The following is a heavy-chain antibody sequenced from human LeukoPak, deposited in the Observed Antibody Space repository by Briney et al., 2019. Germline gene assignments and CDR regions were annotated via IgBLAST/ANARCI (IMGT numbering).Heavy chain of an antibody. CDR2: VYYDGST. CDR1: GDSITSYH. V-gene: IGHV4-59*08. CDR3: ATYTRRCSGGTCYSIDY. Sequence: PSETLSLTCTVSGDSITSYHWTWIRQSPGRGLEWIGYVYYDGSTQYNPSLKSRVTISLDTSSKQFSLKLTSVTAADTAIYYGATYTRRCSGGTCYSIDYWGQGTLVTVSS. D-gene: IGHD2-15*01. J-gene: IGHJ4*02.